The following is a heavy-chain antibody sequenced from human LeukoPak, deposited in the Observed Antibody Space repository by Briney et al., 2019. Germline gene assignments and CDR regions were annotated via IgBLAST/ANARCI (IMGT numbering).Heavy chain of an antibody. CDR2: IIPILGIA. Sequence: SVKVSCKASGGTFSSYTISWVRQAPGQGLEWVGRIIPILGIANYAQKFQGRVTITADKSTSTAYMELSSLRSEDTAVYYCAREGGAGQGFDYWGQGTLVTVSS. V-gene: IGHV1-69*04. J-gene: IGHJ4*02. CDR3: AREGGAGQGFDY. CDR1: GGTFSSYT.